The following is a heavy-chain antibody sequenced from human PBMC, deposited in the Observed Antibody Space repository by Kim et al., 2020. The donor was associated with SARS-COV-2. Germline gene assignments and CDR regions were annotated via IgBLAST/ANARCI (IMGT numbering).Heavy chain of an antibody. D-gene: IGHD3-10*01. CDR2: IIPVLGLE. CDR3: ARDNPGSPGYYYYYMDV. CDR1: GGTFNNYA. V-gene: IGHV1-69*04. J-gene: IGHJ6*03. Sequence: SVKVSCKASGGTFNNYAISWVRQAPGQGLEWMGRIIPVLGLENYGHRFQGRLTVTADKSTSTAYMELASLTSNDTAVYYCARDNPGSPGYYYYYMDVWGKGTTVTVSS.